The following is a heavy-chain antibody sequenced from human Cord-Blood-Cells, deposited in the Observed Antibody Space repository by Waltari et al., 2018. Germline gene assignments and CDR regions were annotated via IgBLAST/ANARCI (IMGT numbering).Heavy chain of an antibody. V-gene: IGHV4-38-2*01. CDR1: GYSISSGYY. J-gene: IGHJ2*01. CDR2: IYHSGST. CDR3: ARATGAQSSSGYFDL. D-gene: IGHD6-6*01. Sequence: QVQLQESGQGLVKPSETLSLTCAVSGYSISSGYYWGWIRQTPGKGLEWIGSIYHSGSTYYNPSLKSRVTISVDTSKNQFSLKLSSVTAADTAVYYCARATGAQSSSGYFDLWGRGTLVTVSS.